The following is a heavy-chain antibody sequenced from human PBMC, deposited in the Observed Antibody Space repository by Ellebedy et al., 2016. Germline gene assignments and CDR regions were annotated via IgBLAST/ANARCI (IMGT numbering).Heavy chain of an antibody. D-gene: IGHD5-12*01. J-gene: IGHJ4*02. CDR3: AKDGGGYDILLPFDY. CDR1: GFTFSSYA. CDR2: ISGSGGST. Sequence: GESLKISXAASGFTFSSYAMSWVRQAPGKGLEWVSAISGSGGSTYYADSVKGRFTISRDNSKNTLYLQMNSLRAEDTAVYYCAKDGGGYDILLPFDYWGQGTLVTVSS. V-gene: IGHV3-23*01.